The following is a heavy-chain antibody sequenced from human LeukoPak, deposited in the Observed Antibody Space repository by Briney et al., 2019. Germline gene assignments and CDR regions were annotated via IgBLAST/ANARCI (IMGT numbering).Heavy chain of an antibody. CDR1: GGTFSSYA. D-gene: IGHD3-9*01. Sequence: ASVKVSCKASGGTFSSYAISWVRQAPGQGLEWMGGIIPIFGTANYAQKFQGRVTMTRNTSISTAYMELSSLRSEDTAVYYCAKNYDFLTGYASWGQGALVTVSS. J-gene: IGHJ4*02. CDR2: IIPIFGTA. CDR3: AKNYDFLTGYAS. V-gene: IGHV1-69*05.